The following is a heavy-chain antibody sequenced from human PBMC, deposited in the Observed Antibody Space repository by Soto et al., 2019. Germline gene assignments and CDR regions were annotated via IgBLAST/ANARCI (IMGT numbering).Heavy chain of an antibody. V-gene: IGHV3-21*01. J-gene: IGHJ6*02. CDR1: GFTFSSYS. D-gene: IGHD6-6*01. CDR3: ASDSSSSHYYYYGMDV. Sequence: EVQLVESGGGLVKPGGSLRLSCAASGFTFSSYSMNWVRQAPGKGLEWVSSISSSSSYIYYADSVKGRFTISRDNAKNSRYLQMNSLRAEDTAVYYCASDSSSSHYYYYGMDVWGQGTTVTVSS. CDR2: ISSSSSYI.